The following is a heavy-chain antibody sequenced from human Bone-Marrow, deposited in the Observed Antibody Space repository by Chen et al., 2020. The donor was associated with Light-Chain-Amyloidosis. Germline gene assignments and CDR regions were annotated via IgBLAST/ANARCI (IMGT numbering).Heavy chain of an antibody. CDR2: IHHRGST. D-gene: IGHD3-10*01. V-gene: IGHV4-34*02. CDR1: GGSLSDYY. Sequence: QVQLQQWGAGLLKPSETLSLTCAVYGGSLSDYYWSWIRQPSGKGLEWIGDIHHRGSTNYNPSLKSRITISVDTSKNQFSLELSSVTAADTAVYYCARLRGGFGELFGVGFDHWGQGTLVTVSS. J-gene: IGHJ4*02. CDR3: ARLRGGFGELFGVGFDH.